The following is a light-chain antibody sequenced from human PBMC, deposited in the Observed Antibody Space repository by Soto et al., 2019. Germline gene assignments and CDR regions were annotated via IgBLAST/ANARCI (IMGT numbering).Light chain of an antibody. Sequence: DIQMTQSPSSLSASVGDRVTITCRASQSIGFYLNWYQQKPGKAPKLLIYDTSTLQREVPSRFRGSASGTDLTLTTSTLQPDDFATSYCQQRITLGPGPKVD. CDR3: QQRIT. V-gene: IGKV1-39*01. CDR2: DTS. J-gene: IGKJ3*01. CDR1: QSIGFY.